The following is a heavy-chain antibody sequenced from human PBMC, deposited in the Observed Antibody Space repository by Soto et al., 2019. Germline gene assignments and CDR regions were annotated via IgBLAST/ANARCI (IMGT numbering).Heavy chain of an antibody. J-gene: IGHJ4*02. D-gene: IGHD6-19*01. V-gene: IGHV1-46*03. CDR3: ARVPSSGWFDY. CDR1: GYTFTSYY. CDR2: INPSGGST. Sequence: QVQLVQSGAEVKKPGASVKVSCKASGYTFTSYYMHWVRQAPGQGLEWMGIINPSGGSTSYAQKFQGRVTMTRDTSTSTVYMELSSLRSGDTAVYYCARVPSSGWFDYWGQGTLVTVSS.